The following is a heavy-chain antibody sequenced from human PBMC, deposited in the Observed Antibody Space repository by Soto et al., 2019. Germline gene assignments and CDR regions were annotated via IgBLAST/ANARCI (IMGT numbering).Heavy chain of an antibody. Sequence: QVQLVQSGPEVKKPGSSVKVSCEASGGTFSNFAVNWVRQAPGQGLEWVGGIIPLFNVAKYAQKFEGRVTIVATDSTSTAYMDLSSLRSDDTAVYSCADSGGDVLGYGYRDTEGLDIWGQGTMVTVSS. CDR1: GGTFSNFA. CDR2: IIPLFNVA. J-gene: IGHJ3*02. V-gene: IGHV1-69*01. CDR3: ADSGGDVLGYGYRDTEGLDI. D-gene: IGHD5-12*01.